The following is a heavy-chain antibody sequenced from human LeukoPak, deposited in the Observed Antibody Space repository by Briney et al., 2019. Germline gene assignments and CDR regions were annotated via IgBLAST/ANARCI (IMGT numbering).Heavy chain of an antibody. Sequence: GRSLRLSCAASGFIFSDYYMSWIRQAPGKGLEWVSYISSSSSSTNYADSVKGRFTISRDNAKNSLYLQMNSLRAEDTAVYYCARDQRPYDILTGYYDFWGQGTLVTVSS. V-gene: IGHV3-11*06. CDR2: ISSSSSST. D-gene: IGHD3-9*01. J-gene: IGHJ4*02. CDR1: GFIFSDYY. CDR3: ARDQRPYDILTGYYDF.